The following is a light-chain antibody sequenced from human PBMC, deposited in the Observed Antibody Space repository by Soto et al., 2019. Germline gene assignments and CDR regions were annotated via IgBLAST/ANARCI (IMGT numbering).Light chain of an antibody. CDR1: QSVASRN. CDR2: GAS. J-gene: IGKJ5*01. Sequence: EIVLTQSPGTLSLSPVERATLSCSSSQSVASRNLAWYQQKSGQAPRLLIYGASSRAIHTPDRFSGSGSGTDFTLTISSLEPEDFAVYYCQQRSNWPITFGQGTRLENK. CDR3: QQRSNWPIT. V-gene: IGKV3D-20*02.